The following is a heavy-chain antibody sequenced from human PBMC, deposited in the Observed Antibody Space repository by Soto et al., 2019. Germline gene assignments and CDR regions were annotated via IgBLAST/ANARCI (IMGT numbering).Heavy chain of an antibody. D-gene: IGHD2-15*01. CDR3: ARVASGGTYYFDY. J-gene: IGHJ4*02. Sequence: QVQLVQSGAEVKNPGASVKVSCKASGYTFTSYDINWVRQATGQWLEWMGWMNPHSGNTGFAQKFQGRLNMTRDTSKSTAYMEVSSLRSEYTAIFDCARVASGGTYYFDYWGQGTLVTVSS. V-gene: IGHV1-8*01. CDR2: MNPHSGNT. CDR1: GYTFTSYD.